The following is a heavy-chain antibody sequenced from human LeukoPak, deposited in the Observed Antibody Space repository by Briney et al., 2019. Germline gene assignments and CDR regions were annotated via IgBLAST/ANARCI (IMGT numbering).Heavy chain of an antibody. Sequence: SETLSLTCTVSGGSISSSSYYWGWIRQPPGKGLEWIGSIYYSGSTYYNPSLKSRVTISVDTSKNQFSLKLSSVTAADTAVYYCARGERWGLSHWGQGTLVTVSS. J-gene: IGHJ4*02. V-gene: IGHV4-39*01. D-gene: IGHD1-26*01. CDR1: GGSISSSSYY. CDR2: IYYSGST. CDR3: ARGERWGLSH.